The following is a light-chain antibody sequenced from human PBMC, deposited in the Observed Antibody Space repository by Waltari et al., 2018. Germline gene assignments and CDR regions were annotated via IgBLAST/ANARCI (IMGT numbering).Light chain of an antibody. CDR1: QSILSSSNNRNY. Sequence: DIVLTQSPDSLAVSLGERATINCKSSQSILSSSNNRNYLGWYQKKTGQPPKLLISWASTRESGVPDRFSGSGSGTDFTLTISSLQTEDVAVYYCQQCYTYPYTFGQGTNLEIK. J-gene: IGKJ2*01. CDR2: WAS. CDR3: QQCYTYPYT. V-gene: IGKV4-1*01.